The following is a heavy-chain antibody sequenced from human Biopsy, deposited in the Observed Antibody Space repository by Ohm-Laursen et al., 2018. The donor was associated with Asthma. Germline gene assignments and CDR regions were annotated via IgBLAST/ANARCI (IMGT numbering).Heavy chain of an antibody. CDR1: GYTFNSAG. Sequence: SVKVSCKTSGYTFNSAGITWVRQAPGQGLEWMGWISVYNGNTKVAQKLQDGVTMITDTSTSTAYMELGSLRSDDTAVYFCARAVDYSHYYGIDVWGQGTTVTVS. CDR3: ARAVDYSHYYGIDV. CDR2: ISVYNGNT. J-gene: IGHJ6*02. D-gene: IGHD3-10*01. V-gene: IGHV1-18*01.